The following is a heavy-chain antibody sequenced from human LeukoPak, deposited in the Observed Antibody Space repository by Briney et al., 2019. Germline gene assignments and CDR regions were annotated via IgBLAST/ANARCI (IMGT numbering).Heavy chain of an antibody. V-gene: IGHV4-39*01. CDR1: GGSISSSSYY. CDR2: IYYSGRT. Sequence: ASETLSLTCTVSGGSISSSSYYWGWIRQPPGKGLEWIGSIYYSGRTYYNPSLKSRVTISVDTSKNQFPLKLSSVTAADTATYYCARTLYYGSGSYYNADRTFDDWGQGTLVTVSS. D-gene: IGHD3-10*01. CDR3: ARTLYYGSGSYYNADRTFDD. J-gene: IGHJ4*02.